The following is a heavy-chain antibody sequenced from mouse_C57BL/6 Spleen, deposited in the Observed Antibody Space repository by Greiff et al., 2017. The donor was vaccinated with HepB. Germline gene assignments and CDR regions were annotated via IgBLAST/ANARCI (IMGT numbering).Heavy chain of an antibody. Sequence: QVQLQQSGPELVKPGASVKISCKASGYAFSSSWMNWVKQRPGKGLEWIGRIYPGDGDTNYNGKFKGKATQTADKSSSTAYMKLSSLNSEDSAVYFCSGGILYAMDYGGQGTSVTVSS. CDR1: GYAFSSSW. CDR2: IYPGDGDT. J-gene: IGHJ4*01. CDR3: SGGILYAMDY. V-gene: IGHV1-82*01.